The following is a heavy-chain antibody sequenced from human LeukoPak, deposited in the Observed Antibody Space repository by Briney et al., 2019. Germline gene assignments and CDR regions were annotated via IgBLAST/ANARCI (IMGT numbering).Heavy chain of an antibody. V-gene: IGHV3-23*01. Sequence: TGGSLRLACAASAFTFSNYAMSWVRQAPGKGLEWVSAVSATGGSSYYADSMKGRFTISRDNSKSTLFLQMDSLRADDTAVYYCARACSGGGCYIAAFDIWGQGTMVTVSS. D-gene: IGHD2-15*01. CDR1: AFTFSNYA. J-gene: IGHJ3*02. CDR3: ARACSGGGCYIAAFDI. CDR2: VSATGGSS.